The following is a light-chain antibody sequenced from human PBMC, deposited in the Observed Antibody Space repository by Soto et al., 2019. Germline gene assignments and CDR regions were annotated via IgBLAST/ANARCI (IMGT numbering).Light chain of an antibody. CDR2: GAS. Sequence: EIVMTQSPATLSVSPGERATLSCRASKSVSSNLAWYQQKPGQAPRLLIYGASTRATGIPARFSGSGSGTAFTLTLSSLQSEDFAVYYCQQYNNWPLYTFGQGTKLEIK. CDR1: KSVSSN. CDR3: QQYNNWPLYT. V-gene: IGKV3-15*01. J-gene: IGKJ2*01.